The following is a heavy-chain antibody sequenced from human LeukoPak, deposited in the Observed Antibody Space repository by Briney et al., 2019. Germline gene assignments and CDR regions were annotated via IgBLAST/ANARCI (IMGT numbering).Heavy chain of an antibody. CDR2: IYYSGST. Sequence: PSETLSLTCTVSGGSITSGSYYWGWIRQYPGKGLEWIGNIYYSGSTYYNPSLKSRVTISVDTSKNQFSLKLSSVTAADTAVCYCARYAVEYSGTYFDSWGQGSLVTVSS. CDR3: ARYAVEYSGTYFDS. D-gene: IGHD1-26*01. V-gene: IGHV4-39*01. J-gene: IGHJ4*02. CDR1: GGSITSGSYY.